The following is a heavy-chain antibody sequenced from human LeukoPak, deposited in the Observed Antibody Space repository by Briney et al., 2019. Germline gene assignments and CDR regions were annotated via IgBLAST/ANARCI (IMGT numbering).Heavy chain of an antibody. CDR2: ISWNSGSI. V-gene: IGHV3-9*01. CDR3: AEDISSSGYYYDY. Sequence: GGSLRLSCAASGFTFDDYAMHWVRQAPGKGLEWVSGISWNSGSIGYADSVKGRFTISRDNAKNSLYLQMNSLRAEDTALYYCAEDISSSGYYYDYWDQGTLVTVSS. D-gene: IGHD3-22*01. CDR1: GFTFDDYA. J-gene: IGHJ4*02.